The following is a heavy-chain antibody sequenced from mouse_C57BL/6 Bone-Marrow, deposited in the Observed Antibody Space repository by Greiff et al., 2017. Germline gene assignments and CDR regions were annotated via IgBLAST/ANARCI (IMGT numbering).Heavy chain of an antibody. D-gene: IGHD1-1*01. J-gene: IGHJ2*01. CDR2: ISDGGSYT. Sequence: EVKLQESGGGLVKPGGSLKLSCAASGFTFSSYAMSWVRQTPEKRLEWVATISDGGSYTYYPDNVKGRFTISRDNAKNNLYLQMSHLKSEDTAMYYCAREDYGSSYLYYFDYWGQGTTLTVSS. V-gene: IGHV5-4*01. CDR3: AREDYGSSYLYYFDY. CDR1: GFTFSSYA.